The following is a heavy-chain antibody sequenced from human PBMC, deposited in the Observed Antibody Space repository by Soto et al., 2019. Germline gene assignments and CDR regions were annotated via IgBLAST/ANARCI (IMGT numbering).Heavy chain of an antibody. D-gene: IGHD3-16*01. J-gene: IGHJ4*02. Sequence: ASVEVSCKASGYTFTSYAMHWVRQAPGQRLEWMGWINAGNGNTKYSQKFQGRVTITRDTSASTAYMELSSLRSEDTAVYYCAKNNRIPLSPGDMPYGGRGPLVPVPS. CDR3: AKNNRIPLSPGDMPY. CDR2: INAGNGNT. V-gene: IGHV1-3*01. CDR1: GYTFTSYA.